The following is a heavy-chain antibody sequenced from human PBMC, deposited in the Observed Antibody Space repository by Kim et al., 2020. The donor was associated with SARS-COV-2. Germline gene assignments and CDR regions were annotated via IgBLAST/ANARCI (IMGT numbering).Heavy chain of an antibody. Sequence: GGSLRLSCAASGFTFSSYAMSWVRQAPGKGLEWVSAISGSGGSTYYADSVKGRFTISRDNSKNTLYLQMNSLRAEDTAVYYCAKDSGYVDYYGMDVWGQGTTVTVSS. CDR2: ISGSGGST. J-gene: IGHJ6*02. D-gene: IGHD5-12*01. V-gene: IGHV3-23*01. CDR1: GFTFSSYA. CDR3: AKDSGYVDYYGMDV.